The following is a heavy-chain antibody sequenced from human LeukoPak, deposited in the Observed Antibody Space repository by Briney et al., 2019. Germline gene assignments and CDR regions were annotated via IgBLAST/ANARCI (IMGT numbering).Heavy chain of an antibody. J-gene: IGHJ6*02. CDR2: IKQDGSET. V-gene: IGHV3-7*05. CDR3: ARDPYSSSWSYGMDV. Sequence: GGSLRPSCTASGLTFSNYWMSWVRQTPAKGLEWVANIKQDGSETVYVDSVKGRFTISRDNAQSSLYLQMNSLRAEDTAVYYCARDPYSSSWSYGMDVWGQGTTVTVSS. CDR1: GLTFSNYW. D-gene: IGHD6-13*01.